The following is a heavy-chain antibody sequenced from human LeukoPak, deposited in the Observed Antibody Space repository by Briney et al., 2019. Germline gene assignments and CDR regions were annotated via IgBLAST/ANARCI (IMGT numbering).Heavy chain of an antibody. CDR1: VFTFSSYA. Sequence: GGSLRLSCAVSVFTFSSYAMNWVRQAPGKGLEYVSAITSNGGSTYYADSVKGRFTISRDNSKNTLYLQMSSLRAEDTAVYYCVKGRCSGSSCYGGDYWGQGTLVTVSS. D-gene: IGHD2-2*01. CDR2: ITSNGGST. CDR3: VKGRCSGSSCYGGDY. V-gene: IGHV3-64D*06. J-gene: IGHJ4*02.